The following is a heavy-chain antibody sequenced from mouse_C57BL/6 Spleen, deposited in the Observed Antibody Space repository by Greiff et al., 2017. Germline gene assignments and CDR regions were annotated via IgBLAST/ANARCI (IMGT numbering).Heavy chain of an antibody. V-gene: IGHV1-50*01. D-gene: IGHD1-1*01. CDR2: IDPSDSYT. J-gene: IGHJ2*01. Sequence: QVQLKEPGAELVKPGASVKLSCKASGYTFTSYWMQWVKQRPGQGLEWIGEIDPSDSYTNYNQKFKGKATLTVDTSSSTAYMQLSSLTSEDSAVYYCARYYGSSYHFDYWGQGTTLTVSS. CDR3: ARYYGSSYHFDY. CDR1: GYTFTSYW.